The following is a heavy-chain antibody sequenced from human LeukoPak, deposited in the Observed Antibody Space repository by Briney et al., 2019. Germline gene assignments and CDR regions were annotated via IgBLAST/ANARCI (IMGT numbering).Heavy chain of an antibody. CDR2: IYTSGST. CDR1: GGSIRSYY. D-gene: IGHD2-15*01. Sequence: AETLSLTCTVSGGSIRSYYWSWIRQPAGKGLEWIGRIYTSGSTNYNPSLKSRVTMSVDTSKNQFSLKLSSVTAADTAVYYCARGIYCSGGSCYSPYYYGMDVWGQGTTVTVSS. V-gene: IGHV4-4*07. CDR3: ARGIYCSGGSCYSPYYYGMDV. J-gene: IGHJ6*02.